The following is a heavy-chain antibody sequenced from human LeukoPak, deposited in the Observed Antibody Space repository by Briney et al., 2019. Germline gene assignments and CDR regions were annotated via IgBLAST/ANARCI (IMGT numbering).Heavy chain of an antibody. J-gene: IGHJ4*02. CDR2: IYPGDSDT. Sequence: GESLKISCKGSGYSFTRYWIGWVRQMPGKGLEWMGIIYPGDSDTRYSPSFQGQVTISADKSICTAYLQWSSLKASDTAMYYCARWVVAARLSLYYFDYWGQGTLVTVSS. V-gene: IGHV5-51*01. D-gene: IGHD6-6*01. CDR1: GYSFTRYW. CDR3: ARWVVAARLSLYYFDY.